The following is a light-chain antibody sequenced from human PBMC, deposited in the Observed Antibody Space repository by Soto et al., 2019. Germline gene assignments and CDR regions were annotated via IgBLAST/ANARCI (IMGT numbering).Light chain of an antibody. Sequence: DIQMTQSPSSLSASVGDRVTITCQASQDISNYLNWYQQKPGKAPKLLIYDASNLETGVPSRFSGSGSGTDFTFTISSLQHEDIATYYCQQYYNLPLTFGGGTKVDIK. V-gene: IGKV1-33*01. CDR1: QDISNY. J-gene: IGKJ4*01. CDR2: DAS. CDR3: QQYYNLPLT.